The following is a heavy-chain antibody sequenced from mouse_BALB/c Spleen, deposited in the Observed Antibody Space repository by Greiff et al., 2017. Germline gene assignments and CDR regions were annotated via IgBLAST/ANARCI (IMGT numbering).Heavy chain of an antibody. Sequence: EVKLMESGGGLVQPGGSLKLSCAASGFTFSSYGMSWVRQTPDKRLELVATINSNGGSTYYPDSVKGRFTISRDNAKNTLYLQMSSLKSEDTATYYCARDHYYGRFDYWGQGTTLTVSS. D-gene: IGHD1-2*01. V-gene: IGHV5-6-3*01. CDR2: INSNGGST. CDR3: ARDHYYGRFDY. J-gene: IGHJ2*01. CDR1: GFTFSSYG.